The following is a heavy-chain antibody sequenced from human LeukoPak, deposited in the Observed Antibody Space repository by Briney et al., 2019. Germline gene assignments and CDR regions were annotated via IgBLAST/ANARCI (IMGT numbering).Heavy chain of an antibody. V-gene: IGHV3-23*01. J-gene: IGHJ4*02. CDR1: GDTFNSYA. CDR2: ISGSGVVT. CDR3: AQGPGSFDYFDS. D-gene: IGHD6-13*01. Sequence: GGSLRLSCAASGDTFNSYAKSWVRQAPGKGLEWVSSISGSGVVTYYADSVKGRFTISRDKYKNTVYLSMNSLGAEDTAIYFCAQGPGSFDYFDSWGQGTLVTVSS.